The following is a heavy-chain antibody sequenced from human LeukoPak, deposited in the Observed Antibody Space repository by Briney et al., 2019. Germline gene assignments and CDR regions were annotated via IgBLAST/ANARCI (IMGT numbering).Heavy chain of an antibody. Sequence: GGSLRLSCAASGLTFSSYGMSWVRQAPVRGLEWVSAISTTGGATYYADSVRGRFTISRDNSRNTLYLQMNSLRAEDTAIYYCAKNGDRGAYCSGGTCYPYYYYYMDVWGKGTTVTISS. V-gene: IGHV3-23*01. CDR1: GLTFSSYG. CDR2: ISTTGGAT. D-gene: IGHD2-15*01. J-gene: IGHJ6*03. CDR3: AKNGDRGAYCSGGTCYPYYYYYMDV.